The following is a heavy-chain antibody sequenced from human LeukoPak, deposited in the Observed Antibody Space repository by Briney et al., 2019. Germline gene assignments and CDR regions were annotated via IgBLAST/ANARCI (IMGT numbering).Heavy chain of an antibody. V-gene: IGHV4-59*01. J-gene: IGHJ3*02. CDR2: IYYSGST. D-gene: IGHD3-3*01. Sequence: SETLSLTCTVSGGSISSYYWSWIRQPPGKGLEWIGYIYYSGSTNYNPSLKSRVTISVDTSKNQFSLKLSSVTAADTAVYYCARGGRYDFWCGSKGGSKAFDIWGQGTMVTVSS. CDR3: ARGGRYDFWCGSKGGSKAFDI. CDR1: GGSISSYY.